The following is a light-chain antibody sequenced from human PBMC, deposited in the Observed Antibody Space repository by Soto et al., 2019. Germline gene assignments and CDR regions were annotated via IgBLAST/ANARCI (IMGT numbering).Light chain of an antibody. CDR1: QSVSTRY. CDR2: GAS. CDR3: HQFGSSPPAFT. J-gene: IGKJ2*01. V-gene: IGKV3-20*01. Sequence: ESMLTQSPGTLSLSPGKRATLSCRASQSVSTRYLAWYQQKPGQPPRLLIYGASIRATGIPDRFSGSGSGTDFTLTISRLEPEDFAVYYCHQFGSSPPAFTFGQGTKLEI.